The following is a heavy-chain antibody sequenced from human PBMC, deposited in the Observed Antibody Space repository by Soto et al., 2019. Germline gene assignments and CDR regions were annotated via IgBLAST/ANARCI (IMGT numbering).Heavy chain of an antibody. Sequence: GGSLRLSCAASGFTFSSYSMNWVRQAPGKGLEWVSSISSSSSYIYYADSVKGRFTISRDNAKNSLYLQMNSLRAEDTAVYYCARDIEEMATILAYWGQGTLVTVSS. CDR1: GFTFSSYS. J-gene: IGHJ4*02. CDR3: ARDIEEMATILAY. V-gene: IGHV3-21*01. D-gene: IGHD5-12*01. CDR2: ISSSSSYI.